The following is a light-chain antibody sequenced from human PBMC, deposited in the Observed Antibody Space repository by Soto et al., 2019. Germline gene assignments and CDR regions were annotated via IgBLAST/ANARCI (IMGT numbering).Light chain of an antibody. CDR3: HQYGTSPWT. CDR2: GAS. Sequence: EIVLTQSPGTLSLSPGERATLSCRASQSVSKYLAWYQQKPGQAPRVLIYGASSRATGIPDRFSGSGSGTDFTLISSRLEPEDFAVYYCHQYGTSPWTLGQGTKVEIK. J-gene: IGKJ1*01. CDR1: QSVSKY. V-gene: IGKV3-20*01.